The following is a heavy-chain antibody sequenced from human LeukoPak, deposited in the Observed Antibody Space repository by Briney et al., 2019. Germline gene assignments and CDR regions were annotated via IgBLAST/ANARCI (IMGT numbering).Heavy chain of an antibody. Sequence: MPSETLSLTCTVPGDSISNYFWSWIRQPPGKGLEWIGYMHNGVHTNYNPSLKSRVTISGDTSKNQFTLKLTSVTAADTAVYYCAATIKRDYGDTNHDYWGQGTLVTVSS. CDR1: GDSISNYF. CDR2: MHNGVHT. D-gene: IGHD4/OR15-4a*01. V-gene: IGHV4-59*01. J-gene: IGHJ4*02. CDR3: AATIKRDYGDTNHDY.